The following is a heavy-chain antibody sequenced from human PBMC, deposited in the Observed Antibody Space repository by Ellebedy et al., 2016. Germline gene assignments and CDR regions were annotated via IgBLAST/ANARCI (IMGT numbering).Heavy chain of an antibody. J-gene: IGHJ4*02. CDR2: IKQDGSQK. Sequence: GESLKISCAASGSTLSTYWLSWFRQAPGKGLEWVANIKQDGSQKEYVDSVKGRFTISRDNAKNSLYLQMNSLRAEDTAVYYCAKRLWSGQTGGPFDHWGQGTLVIVSS. D-gene: IGHD3-3*01. CDR3: AKRLWSGQTGGPFDH. CDR1: GSTLSTYW. V-gene: IGHV3-7*03.